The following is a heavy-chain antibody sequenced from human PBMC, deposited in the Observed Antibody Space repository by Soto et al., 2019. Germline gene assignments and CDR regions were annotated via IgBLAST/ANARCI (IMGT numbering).Heavy chain of an antibody. D-gene: IGHD3-10*01. V-gene: IGHV4-30-4*01. CDR2: IYYSGST. J-gene: IGHJ5*02. Sequence: SETLSLTCTVSGGSISSGDYYWSWIRQPPGKGLEWIGYIYYSGSTYYNPSLKSRVTISVDTSKNQFSLKLSSVTAADTAVYYCARGGITMVRGASNWFDPWGQGTLVTVS. CDR3: ARGGITMVRGASNWFDP. CDR1: GGSISSGDYY.